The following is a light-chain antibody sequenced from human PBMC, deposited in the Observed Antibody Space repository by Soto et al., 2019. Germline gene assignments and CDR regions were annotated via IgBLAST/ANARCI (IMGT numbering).Light chain of an antibody. CDR2: AAS. J-gene: IGKJ3*01. CDR3: QKYNSAPLT. CDR1: QGISNS. Sequence: DIQMTQSPSSLSAFVGGRVSITCRASQGISNSLAWYQQKPGKGPKLLIYAASTLQSGVPSRFSGSGSGTDFTLTISSLQPEDVATYYCQKYNSAPLTFGPGTKVDIK. V-gene: IGKV1-27*01.